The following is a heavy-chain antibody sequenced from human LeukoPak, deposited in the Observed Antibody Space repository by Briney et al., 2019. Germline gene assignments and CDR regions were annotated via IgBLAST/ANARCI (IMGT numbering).Heavy chain of an antibody. CDR2: IYYSGST. Sequence: SETLSLTCTVSSGSISSSSYYWGWIRQPPGKGLEWIGNIYYSGSTYYNPSLKSRVTISVDTSQSQFSLRLSSVTAADTAVYYCARYDSGVFYRIFDYWGQGTLVTVSS. D-gene: IGHD3-22*01. J-gene: IGHJ4*02. CDR3: ARYDSGVFYRIFDY. CDR1: SGSISSSSYY. V-gene: IGHV4-39*01.